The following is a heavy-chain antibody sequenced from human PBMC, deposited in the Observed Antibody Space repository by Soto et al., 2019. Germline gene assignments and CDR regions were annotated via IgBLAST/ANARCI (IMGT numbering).Heavy chain of an antibody. CDR1: GFTFSSYE. V-gene: IGHV3-48*03. Sequence: EVQLVESGGGLVQPGGSLRLSCAASGFTFSSYEMNWVRQAPGRGLEWVSYISSSGSTIYYADSVKGRFTISRDNAKNSLYLQMNSLRAEGTAVYYCARGGYCSGGSCFEGYFDYWGQGTLVTVSS. CDR3: ARGGYCSGGSCFEGYFDY. CDR2: ISSSGSTI. J-gene: IGHJ4*02. D-gene: IGHD2-15*01.